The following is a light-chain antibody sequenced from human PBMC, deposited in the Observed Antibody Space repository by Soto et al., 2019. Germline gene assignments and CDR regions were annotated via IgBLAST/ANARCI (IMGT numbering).Light chain of an antibody. J-gene: IGLJ1*01. Sequence: QSALTQPASVSGSPGQSITISCTGTSSDVGGYNYVSWYQHHPGKAPKLMIYEVSNRPSGVSYRFSGSKSGNTASLTIAGLHAEDEADYYCNSYTGSGIVFGTGTKVTVL. CDR3: NSYTGSGIV. V-gene: IGLV2-14*01. CDR1: SSDVGGYNY. CDR2: EVS.